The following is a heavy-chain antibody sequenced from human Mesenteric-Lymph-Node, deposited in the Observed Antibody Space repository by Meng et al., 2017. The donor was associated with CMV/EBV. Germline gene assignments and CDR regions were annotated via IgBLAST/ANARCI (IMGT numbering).Heavy chain of an antibody. J-gene: IGHJ6*02. V-gene: IGHV3-30*02. CDR1: GFTFSSYG. Sequence: GESLKISCAASGFTFSSYGMHWVRQAPGKGLEWVAFIRYDGSNKYYADSVKGRFTISRDNSKNTLYLQMNSLRAEDMAVYYCARAELYGMDVWGQGTTVTVSS. CDR3: ARAELYGMDV. D-gene: IGHD1-7*01. CDR2: IRYDGSNK.